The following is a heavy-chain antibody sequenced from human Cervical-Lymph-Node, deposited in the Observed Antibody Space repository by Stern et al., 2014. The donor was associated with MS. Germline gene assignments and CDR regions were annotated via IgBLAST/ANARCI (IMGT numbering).Heavy chain of an antibody. V-gene: IGHV2-5*02. Sequence: QVTLKESGPTLVKPTQTLTLTCTFSGFSLSTSVVGVGWIRQPPGKALEWLALIYWDDDKRYSPSLKSRLTITKDTSKNQVVLTMTNMDPVDTATYYCAHRPASGYGQNWFDPWGQGTLVTVSS. CDR2: IYWDDDK. CDR1: GFSLSTSVVG. D-gene: IGHD4-17*01. J-gene: IGHJ5*02. CDR3: AHRPASGYGQNWFDP.